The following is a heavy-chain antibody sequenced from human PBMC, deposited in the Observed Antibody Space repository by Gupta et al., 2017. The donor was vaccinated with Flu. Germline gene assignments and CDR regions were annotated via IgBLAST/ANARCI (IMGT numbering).Heavy chain of an antibody. CDR2: ISWNSGPI. J-gene: IGHJ6*02. CDR1: GFSFYDYA. V-gene: IGHV3-9*01. CDR3: ARDMVYGRLSGMDV. D-gene: IGHD5/OR15-5a*01. Sequence: EVQLVESGGGLVQPGRSLRLSCAASGFSFYDYAMHWVRQAPGKGLEWVAGISWNSGPIGYADSVKGRFTISRDNVKNSLYLQMNSLRAEDTALYYCARDMVYGRLSGMDVWGQGTTVTVSS.